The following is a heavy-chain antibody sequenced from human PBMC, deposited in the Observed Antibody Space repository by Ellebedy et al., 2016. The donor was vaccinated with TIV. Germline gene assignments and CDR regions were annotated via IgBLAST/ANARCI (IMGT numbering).Heavy chain of an antibody. CDR2: IGATSGTT. J-gene: IGHJ3*02. CDR1: GFPFSSYE. D-gene: IGHD2-2*01. V-gene: IGHV3-48*03. Sequence: PGGSLRLSCAASGFPFSSYEMNWVRRAPGKGLEWVSYIGATSGTTLYADSVKGRFTISRDNGNNALYLRMNSLRVEDTALYYCARAGHLPAGEAAGGAFDIWGQGTMVTVSS. CDR3: ARAGHLPAGEAAGGAFDI.